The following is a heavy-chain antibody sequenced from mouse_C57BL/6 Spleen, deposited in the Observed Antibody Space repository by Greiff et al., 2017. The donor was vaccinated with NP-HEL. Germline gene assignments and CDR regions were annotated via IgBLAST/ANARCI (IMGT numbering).Heavy chain of an antibody. V-gene: IGHV3-8*01. Sequence: EVMLVESGPGLAKPSQTLSLTCSVTGYSITSDYWNWIRKFPGNKLEYMGYISYSGSTYYNPSLKSRISITRDTSKNQYYLQLNSVTTEDTATYYCARNDYDNYYAMDYWGQGTSVTVSS. CDR2: ISYSGST. CDR3: ARNDYDNYYAMDY. J-gene: IGHJ4*01. D-gene: IGHD2-4*01. CDR1: GYSITSDY.